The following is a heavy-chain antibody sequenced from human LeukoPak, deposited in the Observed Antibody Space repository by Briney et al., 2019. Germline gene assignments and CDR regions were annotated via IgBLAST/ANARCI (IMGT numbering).Heavy chain of an antibody. D-gene: IGHD2-21*02. CDR3: AKQEAVTATYFYGMDV. J-gene: IGHJ6*02. Sequence: SETLSLTCTVSGGSISSSIYYWGWIRQPPGKGLEWIGSIYYTGSTYFNPSLKNRVTISVDTSKNHFSLELSSMTAADTAVYYCAKQEAVTATYFYGMDVWGQGTMVTVSS. CDR2: IYYTGST. V-gene: IGHV4-39*01. CDR1: GGSISSSIYY.